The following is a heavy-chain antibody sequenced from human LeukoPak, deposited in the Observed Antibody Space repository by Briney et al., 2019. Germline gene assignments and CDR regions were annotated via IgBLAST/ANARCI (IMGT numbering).Heavy chain of an antibody. CDR1: GGSFSGYY. J-gene: IGHJ6*03. D-gene: IGHD2-15*01. CDR3: ARVALQDIVVVVAATRDYYYMDV. V-gene: IGHV4-34*01. CDR2: VNHSGST. Sequence: PSETLSLTCAVYGGSFSGYYWSWIRQPPGKGLEWIGEVNHSGSTNYNPSLKSRVTISVDTSKNQFSLKLSSVTAADTAVYYCARVALQDIVVVVAATRDYYYMDVWGKGTTVTVSS.